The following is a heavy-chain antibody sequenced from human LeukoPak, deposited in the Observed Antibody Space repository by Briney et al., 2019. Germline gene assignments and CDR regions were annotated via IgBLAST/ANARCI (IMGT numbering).Heavy chain of an antibody. D-gene: IGHD3-10*01. CDR2: ITGGGGST. Sequence: GGSLRLSCAASGFTLSSYAMSWVRQAPGEGLEWVSAITGGGGSTYYADSVKGRFTISRDNSKNTLYVQMNSLRAEDTAVYYCAKGRNYYYGSGSYANDYWGQGTLVTVSS. CDR1: GFTLSSYA. CDR3: AKGRNYYYGSGSYANDY. J-gene: IGHJ4*02. V-gene: IGHV3-23*01.